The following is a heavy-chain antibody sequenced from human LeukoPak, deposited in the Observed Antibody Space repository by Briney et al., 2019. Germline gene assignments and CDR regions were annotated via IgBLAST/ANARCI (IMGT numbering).Heavy chain of an antibody. J-gene: IGHJ3*02. CDR1: DGSISSGGYY. Sequence: SQTLSLTCTVSDGSISSGGYYWSWIRQHPGKGLEWIGYIYYSGSTYYNPSLKSRVTISVDTSKNQFSLKLSSVTAADTAVYYCARAESRYCGGDCYGPLPDAFDIWGQGTMVTVSS. CDR2: IYYSGST. V-gene: IGHV4-31*03. D-gene: IGHD2-21*02. CDR3: ARAESRYCGGDCYGPLPDAFDI.